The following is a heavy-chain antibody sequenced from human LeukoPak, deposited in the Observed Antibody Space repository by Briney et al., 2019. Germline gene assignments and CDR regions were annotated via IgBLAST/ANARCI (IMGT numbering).Heavy chain of an antibody. J-gene: IGHJ3*02. Sequence: SETLSLTCAVYGGSFSGYYWSWIRQPPGKGLEWIGEINHSGSTNYNPSLKSRVTISVDTSKNQFSLKLSSVTAADTAVYYCASKGRNWRSGNNAFDIWGQGTMVTVSS. V-gene: IGHV4-34*01. D-gene: IGHD3-10*01. CDR2: INHSGST. CDR1: GGSFSGYY. CDR3: ASKGRNWRSGNNAFDI.